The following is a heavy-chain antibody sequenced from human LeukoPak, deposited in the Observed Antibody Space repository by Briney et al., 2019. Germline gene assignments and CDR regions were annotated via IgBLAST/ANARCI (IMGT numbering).Heavy chain of an antibody. Sequence: GGSLRLSCAASGFTFSTSAMNWVRQAPGKGLEWVSSILGGAGDSTYYADSVKGRFTVSRDNSKNTLYLHVSSLRAEDTAVYYCAKPLPGTISYINVWGKGTMVAVSS. D-gene: IGHD1-7*01. CDR3: AKPLPGTISYINV. J-gene: IGHJ6*03. V-gene: IGHV3-23*01. CDR1: GFTFSTSA. CDR2: ILGGAGDST.